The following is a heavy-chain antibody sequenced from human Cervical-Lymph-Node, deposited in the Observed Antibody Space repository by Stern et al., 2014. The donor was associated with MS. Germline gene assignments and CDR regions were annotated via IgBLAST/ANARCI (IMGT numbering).Heavy chain of an antibody. CDR2: ISWNSGSI. J-gene: IGHJ4*02. CDR1: GFTFDDYA. D-gene: IGHD6-6*01. CDR3: AKDIGAVAGYSSSASDY. V-gene: IGHV3-9*01. Sequence: EVHLVESGGGLVQPGTSLRLSCAASGFTFDDYAMHWVRQVPGKGLEWVSSISWNSGSIDYADSVKGRFTISRDNAKNSLYLQMNSLRAEDTALYYCAKDIGAVAGYSSSASDYWGQGTLVTVSS.